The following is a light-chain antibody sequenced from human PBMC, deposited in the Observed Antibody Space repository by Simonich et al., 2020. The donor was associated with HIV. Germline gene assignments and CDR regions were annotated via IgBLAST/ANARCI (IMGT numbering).Light chain of an antibody. CDR3: QSYEV. CDR1: SGSIASHY. V-gene: IGLV6-57*03. J-gene: IGLJ2*01. CDR2: ENK. Sequence: NFILTQPHSVSESPGKTVTISCTRSSGSIASHYVQWYQQRPGSAPTTVIYENKLRPSGVPDRFSCSIDTSSNSASLTISGLKTEDEADYYCQSYEVFGGGTKLTVL.